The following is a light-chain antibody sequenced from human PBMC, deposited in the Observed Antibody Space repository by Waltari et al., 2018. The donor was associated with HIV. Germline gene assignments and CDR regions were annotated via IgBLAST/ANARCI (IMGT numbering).Light chain of an antibody. CDR2: AAS. CDR1: QGIFKS. V-gene: IGKV1-NL1*01. J-gene: IGKJ1*01. CDR3: QQYYSNVPWT. Sequence: DIQMTQSPSSLSASVGDRVTITCRASQGIFKSLAWYQQKPGKAPKLLLYAASTLESGVPSRFSGTGSGTDFTLTISSLQPEDFGTYYCQQYYSNVPWTFGRGTKVETK.